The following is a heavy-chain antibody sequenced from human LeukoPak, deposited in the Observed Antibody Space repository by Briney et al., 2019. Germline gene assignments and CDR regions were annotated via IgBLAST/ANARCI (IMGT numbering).Heavy chain of an antibody. CDR1: GGSISSYY. J-gene: IGHJ4*02. V-gene: IGHV4-59*01. D-gene: IGHD5-24*01. Sequence: SETLSLTCTVSGGSISSYYWSWIRQPPGEGLEWIGYIYYSGSTNYNPSLKSRVTISVDTSKNQFSLKLSSVTAADTAVYYCARVVEMATALPSSYFDYWGQGSLVTVSS. CDR2: IYYSGST. CDR3: ARVVEMATALPSSYFDY.